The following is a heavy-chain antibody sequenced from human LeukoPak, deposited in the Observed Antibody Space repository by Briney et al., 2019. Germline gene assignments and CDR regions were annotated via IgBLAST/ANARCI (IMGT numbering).Heavy chain of an antibody. CDR3: ARDNYYDSSGYYWGAFDI. CDR2: IYYSGST. V-gene: IGHV4-39*07. D-gene: IGHD3-22*01. Sequence: PSETLSLTCTVSGGSISSSSYYWGWIRQPPGKGLEWIGSIYYSGSTYYNPSLKSRVTISVDRSKNQFSLKLSSVTAADTAVYYCARDNYYDSSGYYWGAFDIWGQGTMVTVSS. CDR1: GGSISSSSYY. J-gene: IGHJ3*02.